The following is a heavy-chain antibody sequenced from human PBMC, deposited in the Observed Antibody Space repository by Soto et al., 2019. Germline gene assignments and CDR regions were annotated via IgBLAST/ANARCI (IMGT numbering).Heavy chain of an antibody. CDR3: SIQVSDFCSGKPQSYMDV. CDR2: IRSKGNNYAT. V-gene: IGHV3-73*01. Sequence: EVQLVESGGGLVQPGGSLKLSCAASGFTFSGSAMHWVRQASGKGLEWVGRIRSKGNNYATAYGSSLKGRFTISRDDSKNTAYLQMNSLNTEDTAVYYCSIQVSDFCSGKPQSYMDVWGKGTTVTVSS. J-gene: IGHJ6*03. CDR1: GFTFSGSA. D-gene: IGHD3-3*01.